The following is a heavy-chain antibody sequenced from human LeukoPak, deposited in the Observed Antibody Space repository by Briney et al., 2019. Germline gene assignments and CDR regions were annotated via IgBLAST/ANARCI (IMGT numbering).Heavy chain of an antibody. J-gene: IGHJ4*02. Sequence: SETLSLTCTVSGGSISSSSYYWGWIRQPPGKGLEWIGSIYYSGSTYYNPSLKSRVTIPVDTSKNQFSLKLSSVTAADTAVYYCARESGIAAAGFDYWGQGTLVTVSS. CDR1: GGSISSSSYY. V-gene: IGHV4-39*07. CDR2: IYYSGST. CDR3: ARESGIAAAGFDY. D-gene: IGHD6-13*01.